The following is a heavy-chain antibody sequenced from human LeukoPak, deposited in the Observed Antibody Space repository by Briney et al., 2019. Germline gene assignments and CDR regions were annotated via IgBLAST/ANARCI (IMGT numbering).Heavy chain of an antibody. Sequence: GGSLRLSCAASGFTFSSYEMNWVRQAPGKGLEWVSGIYTGGTTYYTDSVKGRFTISRDNPNNTLYLQMHSLRAEDTAVYYCAREISRFGIWGQGTLVTVSS. CDR1: GFTFSSYE. V-gene: IGHV3-66*01. J-gene: IGHJ4*02. CDR3: AREISRFGI. D-gene: IGHD3-16*01. CDR2: IYTGGTT.